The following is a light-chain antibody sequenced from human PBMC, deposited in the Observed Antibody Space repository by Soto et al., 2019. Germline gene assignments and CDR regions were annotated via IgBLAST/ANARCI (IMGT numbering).Light chain of an antibody. Sequence: EIMXTXSPAXXSXXXGEXATLSCRASQSIDSDLAWYQQKPGHVPRLLIYGASTRATGFPARFSGSGSGTEFTLTIISLQSDDFAVYYCQQYSHWRTFGPGTKVEIK. CDR1: QSIDSD. CDR2: GAS. V-gene: IGKV3-15*01. CDR3: QQYSHWRT. J-gene: IGKJ1*01.